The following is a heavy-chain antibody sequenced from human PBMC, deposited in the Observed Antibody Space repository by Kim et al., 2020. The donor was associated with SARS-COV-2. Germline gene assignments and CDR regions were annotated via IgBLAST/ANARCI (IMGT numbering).Heavy chain of an antibody. Sequence: NPSPMGQATISVDASKSQFSMKLSSLTAADTAVYYCARGSYYGIVFFDYWGQGTLVTVSS. J-gene: IGHJ4*02. D-gene: IGHD1-26*01. CDR3: ARGSYYGIVFFDY. V-gene: IGHV4-34*04.